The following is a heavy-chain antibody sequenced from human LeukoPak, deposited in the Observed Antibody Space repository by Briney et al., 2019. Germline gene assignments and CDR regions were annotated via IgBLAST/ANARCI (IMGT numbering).Heavy chain of an antibody. Sequence: GRSLRLSCAASGLTFKNFAMSWVRQAPGKGLEWVAGNSGDEDSTHYADSVRGHFVISTDNSKNTSFLHMNSLRAEDTAVYYCTIDLMTGFSSGWHFGYWGQGALVTVSS. CDR2: NSGDEDST. CDR1: GLTFKNFA. V-gene: IGHV3-23*01. CDR3: TIDLMTGFSSGWHFGY. J-gene: IGHJ4*02. D-gene: IGHD6-19*01.